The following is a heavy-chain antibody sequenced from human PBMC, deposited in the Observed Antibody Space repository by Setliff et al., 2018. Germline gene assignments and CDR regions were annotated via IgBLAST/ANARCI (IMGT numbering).Heavy chain of an antibody. Sequence: PSETLSLTCTVSGGSISSSSYYWSWIRQHPGKGLEWIGYIYYSGSTYYNPSLKSRVTISVDTSKNQFSLKLSSVTAADTAVYYCARGVVRGVIRFDYWGQGTLVTVSS. J-gene: IGHJ4*02. V-gene: IGHV4-31*03. CDR1: GGSISSSSYY. D-gene: IGHD3-10*01. CDR3: ARGVVRGVIRFDY. CDR2: IYYSGST.